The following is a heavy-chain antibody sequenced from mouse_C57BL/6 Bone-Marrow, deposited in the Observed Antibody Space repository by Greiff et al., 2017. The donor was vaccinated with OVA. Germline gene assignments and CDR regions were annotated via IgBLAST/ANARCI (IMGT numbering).Heavy chain of an antibody. D-gene: IGHD2-4*01. CDR2: IWSGGST. V-gene: IGHV2-2*01. CDR3: ARIYYDYDLSMDY. Sequence: VQLKESGPGLVQPSQSLSITCTVSGFSLTSYGVHWVRQSPGKGLEWLGVIWSGGSTDYNAAFISRLSISKDNSKSQVFFKMNSLQADDTAIYYCARIYYDYDLSMDYWGQGTSVTVSS. CDR1: GFSLTSYG. J-gene: IGHJ4*01.